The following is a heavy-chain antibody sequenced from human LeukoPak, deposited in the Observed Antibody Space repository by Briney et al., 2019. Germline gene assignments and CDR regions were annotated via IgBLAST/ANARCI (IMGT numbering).Heavy chain of an antibody. V-gene: IGHV3-30*02. CDR2: IRYDGSNK. CDR1: GFTFDDYA. J-gene: IGHJ4*02. CDR3: ARDTLNYFDY. Sequence: PGGSLRLSCAASGFTFDDYAMHWVRQAPGKGLEWVAFIRYDGSNKYYADSVKGRFTISRDNAKNSLYLQMNSLRAEDTAVYYCARDTLNYFDYWGQGTLVTVSS.